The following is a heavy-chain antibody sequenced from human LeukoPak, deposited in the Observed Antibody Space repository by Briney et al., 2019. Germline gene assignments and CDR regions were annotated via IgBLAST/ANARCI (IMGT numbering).Heavy chain of an antibody. CDR3: ARHYGSGSYYQNFDY. CDR1: GDSISSSSYY. V-gene: IGHV4-39*01. CDR2: IYYSGST. D-gene: IGHD3-10*01. Sequence: SETLSLTCTVSGDSISSSSYYWGWIRQPPGKGLEWIGSIYYSGSTYYNPSLKSRVTISVDTSKNQFSLKLSSVTAADTAVYYCARHYGSGSYYQNFDYWGQGTLVTVSS. J-gene: IGHJ4*02.